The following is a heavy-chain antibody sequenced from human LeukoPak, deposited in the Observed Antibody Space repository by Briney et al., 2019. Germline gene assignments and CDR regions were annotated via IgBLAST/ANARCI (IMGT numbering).Heavy chain of an antibody. J-gene: IGHJ4*02. V-gene: IGHV3-11*01. Sequence: GGSLRLSCAVSGFTFSDYYMSWIRQAPGKGLEWVSYISSGGSTISHADSVKGRFTISRDNAENSLYLQMNSLRAEDTAVYYCARSAAAGRCFDYWGQGTLVTVSS. CDR3: ARSAAAGRCFDY. CDR2: ISSGGSTI. CDR1: GFTFSDYY. D-gene: IGHD6-13*01.